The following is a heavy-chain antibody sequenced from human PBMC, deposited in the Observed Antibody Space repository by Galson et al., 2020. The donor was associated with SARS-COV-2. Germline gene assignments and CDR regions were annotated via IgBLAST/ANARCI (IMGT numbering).Heavy chain of an antibody. CDR3: ARDQGIAAAGPEY. CDR2: VSYDLNKK. CDR1: GFIFSSYG. V-gene: IGHV3-30*03. J-gene: IGHJ4*02. Sequence: GGSLRLSCAASGFIFSSYGMHWVRQAPGKGLEWVAVVSYDLNKKYYADSVKGRFTISRDNSESTLYLQMDSVRPEDTSVYYCARDQGIAAAGPEYWGQGTLVTVSS. D-gene: IGHD6-13*01.